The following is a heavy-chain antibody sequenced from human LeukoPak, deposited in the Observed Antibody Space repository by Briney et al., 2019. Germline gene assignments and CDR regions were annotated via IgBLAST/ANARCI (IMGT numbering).Heavy chain of an antibody. CDR1: GDSISTSSYY. Sequence: PSETLSLTCSVSGDSISTSSYYWGWIRQPPGNGLEWIGTIYYSGSTYYNPSLTSRVTISVDTSKNQFSLKLSSVTAADTAVYYCARHKDYYYSYMDVWGKGTTVTISS. CDR3: ARHKDYYYSYMDV. V-gene: IGHV4-39*01. CDR2: IYYSGST. J-gene: IGHJ6*03.